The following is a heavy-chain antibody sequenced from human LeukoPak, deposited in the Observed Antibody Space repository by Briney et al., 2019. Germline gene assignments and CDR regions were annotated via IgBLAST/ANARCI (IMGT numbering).Heavy chain of an antibody. CDR2: IRYDGSNK. CDR3: AKELGYCSSTSCYAFDI. V-gene: IGHV3-30*02. Sequence: HPGGSLRLSCAASGFTFSSYGMHWVRQAPGKWLEWVAFIRYDGSNKYYADSVKGRFTISRDNSKNTLYLQMNSLRAEDTAVYYCAKELGYCSSTSCYAFDIWGQGTMVTVSS. D-gene: IGHD2-2*01. CDR1: GFTFSSYG. J-gene: IGHJ3*02.